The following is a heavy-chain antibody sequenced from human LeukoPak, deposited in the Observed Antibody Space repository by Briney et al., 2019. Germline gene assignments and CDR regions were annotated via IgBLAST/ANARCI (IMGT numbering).Heavy chain of an antibody. CDR3: AKRGCDTNGCPYYFDY. J-gene: IGHJ4*02. CDR2: ISSNGGST. V-gene: IGHV3-64*01. CDR1: GFTFSSYA. Sequence: GGSLRLSCAASGFTFSSYAMHWVRQAPGKGLEYVSAISSNGGSTYYANSVKGRFTISRDNSKNTLYLQMNSLRAEDTAVYYCAKRGCDTNGCPYYFDYWGQRTLVTVSS. D-gene: IGHD2-8*01.